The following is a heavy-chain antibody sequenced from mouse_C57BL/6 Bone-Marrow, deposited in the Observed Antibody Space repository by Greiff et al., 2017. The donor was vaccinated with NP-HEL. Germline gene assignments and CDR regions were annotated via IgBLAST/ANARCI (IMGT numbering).Heavy chain of an antibody. D-gene: IGHD1-1*01. J-gene: IGHJ3*01. CDR1: GYTFTSYG. CDR3: ARVFHYYGSSYGGWFAY. Sequence: QVQLQQSGAELARPGASVKLSCKASGYTFTSYGISWVKQRPGQGLEWIGEIYPRSGNTYYNEKFKGKATLTADKSSSTAYMELRSLTSEDSAVYFCARVFHYYGSSYGGWFAYWGQGTLVTVSA. CDR2: IYPRSGNT. V-gene: IGHV1-81*01.